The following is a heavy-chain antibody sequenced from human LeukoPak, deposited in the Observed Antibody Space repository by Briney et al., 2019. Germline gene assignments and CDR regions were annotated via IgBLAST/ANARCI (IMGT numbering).Heavy chain of an antibody. Sequence: PGGSLRLSCAASGFTFSNYAMTWVRQAPGKGLEWVSSINPSNGATYDADSVKGRFTISRDNSKNTLYLQMNSRRAEDTALYYCGRQLGYCSVGSCYFDSWGQGTLVTVSS. J-gene: IGHJ4*02. D-gene: IGHD2-15*01. V-gene: IGHV3-23*01. CDR1: GFTFSNYA. CDR2: INPSNGAT. CDR3: GRQLGYCSVGSCYFDS.